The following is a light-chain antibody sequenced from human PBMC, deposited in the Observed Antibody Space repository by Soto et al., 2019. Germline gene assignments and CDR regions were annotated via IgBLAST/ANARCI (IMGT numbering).Light chain of an antibody. CDR2: AAS. CDR1: QGIRND. CDR3: LHDYIYPLT. J-gene: IGKJ4*01. Sequence: AIQLTQSPSSLAASVGDRVTITCRASQGIRNDLGWYQQKPGKAPEVLIYAASNLQSGVPSRFSGSGSGTDFTLTISSLQPEDFATYYCLHDYIYPLTFGGGTKVEIK. V-gene: IGKV1-6*01.